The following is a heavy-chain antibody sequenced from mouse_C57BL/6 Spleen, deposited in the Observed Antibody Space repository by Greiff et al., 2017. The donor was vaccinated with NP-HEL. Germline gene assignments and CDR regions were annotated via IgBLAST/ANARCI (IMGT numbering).Heavy chain of an antibody. J-gene: IGHJ2*01. Sequence: QAQLQQSGAELVKPGASVKISCKASGYAFSSYWMNWVKQRPGKGLEWIGQIYPGDGDTNYNGKFKGKATLTADKSSSTAYMQLSSLTSEDSAVYFCAKGGQTAQATGDYWGQGTTLTVSS. CDR1: GYAFSSYW. CDR3: AKGGQTAQATGDY. V-gene: IGHV1-80*01. D-gene: IGHD3-2*02. CDR2: IYPGDGDT.